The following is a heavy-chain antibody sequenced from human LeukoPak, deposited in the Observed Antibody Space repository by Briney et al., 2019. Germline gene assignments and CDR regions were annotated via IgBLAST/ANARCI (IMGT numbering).Heavy chain of an antibody. Sequence: PGGSLRLSCAASGFTFSSYAMHWVRQAPGKGLEWVAVISYDGSNKYYADSVKGRFTISRDNSKNTLYLQMNSLRAEDTAVCYCARDPDSSGWLLYVFDYWGQGTLVTVSS. V-gene: IGHV3-30*04. D-gene: IGHD6-19*01. CDR1: GFTFSSYA. CDR2: ISYDGSNK. CDR3: ARDPDSSGWLLYVFDY. J-gene: IGHJ4*02.